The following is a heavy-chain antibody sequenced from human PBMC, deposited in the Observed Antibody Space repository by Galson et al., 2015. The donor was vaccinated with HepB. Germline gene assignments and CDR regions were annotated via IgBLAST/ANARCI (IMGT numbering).Heavy chain of an antibody. J-gene: IGHJ1*01. CDR1: GFTFSSYA. CDR2: ISYDGSNK. Sequence: SLRLSCAASGFTFSSYAMHWVRQAPGKGLEWVAVISYDGSNKYYADSVKGRFTISRDNSKNTLYLQMNSLRAEDTAVYYCARVSDFSGYYYLAEYFQHWGQGTLVTVSS. V-gene: IGHV3-30*04. CDR3: ARVSDFSGYYYLAEYFQH. D-gene: IGHD3-22*01.